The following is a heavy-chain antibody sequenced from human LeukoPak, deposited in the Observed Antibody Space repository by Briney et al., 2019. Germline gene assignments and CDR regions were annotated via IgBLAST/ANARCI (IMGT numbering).Heavy chain of an antibody. CDR2: INSDGSGT. CDR3: ARDQPGIGIDY. CDR1: GFTFSSYW. D-gene: IGHD2-15*01. Sequence: GGSLRLSCAASGFTFSSYWMHWVRQAPGKGPVWVSHINSDGSGTSYADSVKGRFTISRDNAKTTLYLQMNSLRAEDTAVYYCARDQPGIGIDYWGQGTLVTVSS. J-gene: IGHJ4*02. V-gene: IGHV3-74*01.